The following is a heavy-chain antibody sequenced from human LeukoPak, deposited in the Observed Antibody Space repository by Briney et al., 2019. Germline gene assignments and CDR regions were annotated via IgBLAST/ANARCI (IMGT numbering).Heavy chain of an antibody. D-gene: IGHD2-2*01. CDR3: ARALYCSSTSCYLPFDY. Sequence: GGSLRLSCAASGFTFSSYEMDWVRQAPGQGLEWVSYISSSGSTIYYADPVKGRFTISRDNAKNSLYLQMNSLRAEDTAVYYCARALYCSSTSCYLPFDYWGQGTLVTVSS. V-gene: IGHV3-48*03. CDR2: ISSSGSTI. J-gene: IGHJ4*02. CDR1: GFTFSSYE.